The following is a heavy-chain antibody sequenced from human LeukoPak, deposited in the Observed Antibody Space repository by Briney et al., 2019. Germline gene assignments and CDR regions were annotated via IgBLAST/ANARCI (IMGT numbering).Heavy chain of an antibody. V-gene: IGHV3-7*01. CDR1: GFSFSSNW. CDR3: ARDESTPYDSSGYYDY. D-gene: IGHD3-22*01. J-gene: IGHJ4*02. CDR2: INPDGSEK. Sequence: GGSLRLSCTASGFSFSSNWMTWVRQAPGKGLEWVGNINPDGSEKFYVDSVRGRFTISRDNAKNSLYLQMNSLRAEDTAVYYCARDESTPYDSSGYYDYWGQGTLVTVSS.